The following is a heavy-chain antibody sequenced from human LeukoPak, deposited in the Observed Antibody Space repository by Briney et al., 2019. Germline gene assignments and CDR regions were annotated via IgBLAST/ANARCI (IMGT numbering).Heavy chain of an antibody. J-gene: IGHJ6*04. CDR1: GGSFSGYY. CDR2: INHSGST. CDR3: ARELYYYGPGSPRSGMDV. D-gene: IGHD3-10*01. V-gene: IGHV4-34*01. Sequence: SETLSLTCAVYGGSFSGYYWSWIRQPPGKGLEWIGEINHSGSTNYNPSLKSRVTISVDTSKNQFSLKLSSVAAADTAVYYCARELYYYGPGSPRSGMDVWGKGTTVTVSS.